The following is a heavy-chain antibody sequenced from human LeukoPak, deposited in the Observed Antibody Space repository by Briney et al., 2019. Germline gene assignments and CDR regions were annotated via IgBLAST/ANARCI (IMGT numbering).Heavy chain of an antibody. J-gene: IGHJ5*02. CDR3: ARVWSGYYGIDP. CDR1: GGSISSYY. D-gene: IGHD3-3*01. V-gene: IGHV4-59*12. Sequence: PSEALSLTCTVSGGSISSYYWSWIRQPPGKGLEWTGYIYYSGSTNYNPSLKSRVTISVDTSKNQFSLKLSPVTAADTAVYYCARVWSGYYGIDPWGQGTLVTVSS. CDR2: IYYSGST.